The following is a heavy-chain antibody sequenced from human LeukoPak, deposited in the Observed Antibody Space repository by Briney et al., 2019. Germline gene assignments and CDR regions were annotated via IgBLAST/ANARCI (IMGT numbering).Heavy chain of an antibody. Sequence: GGSLRLSCTSFGFSFREFAVSWFRQAPGKGLEWIGFIRSSIYGGTPKAAASVKGRFIFSRDDSKGVAYLRMNSLKIEDTAMYYCSREWGNGNDIRPDYWGQGTLVTVSS. CDR1: GFSFREFA. CDR2: IRSSIYGGTP. CDR3: SREWGNGNDIRPDY. J-gene: IGHJ4*02. D-gene: IGHD1-1*01. V-gene: IGHV3-49*03.